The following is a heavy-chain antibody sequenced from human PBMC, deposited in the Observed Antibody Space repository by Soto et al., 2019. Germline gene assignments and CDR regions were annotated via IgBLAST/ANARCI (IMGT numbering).Heavy chain of an antibody. CDR3: ARDDHNWYYYYGMDV. V-gene: IGHV3-30-3*01. J-gene: IGHJ6*02. CDR2: ISYDGSNK. Sequence: GGSLRLSCAASGFTFSSYAMHWVRQAPGKGLEWVAVISYDGSNKYYADSVKGRFTISRDNSKNTLYLQMNSLRAEDTAVYYCARDDHNWYYYYGMDVWGQGTTVTVPS. CDR1: GFTFSSYA.